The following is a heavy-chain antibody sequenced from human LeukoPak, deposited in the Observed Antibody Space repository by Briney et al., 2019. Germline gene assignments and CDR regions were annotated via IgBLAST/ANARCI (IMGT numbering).Heavy chain of an antibody. CDR3: ARDQGAYYYGSVLDY. CDR1: GFTFSTYG. V-gene: IGHV3-30*02. D-gene: IGHD3-10*01. Sequence: PGGSLRLSCAASGFTFSTYGMHWVRQAPGNGLEWVTFIRSDANKKYYTDSVKGRFAISRDTSKTTLYLQMNSLNAEDTAVYYCARDQGAYYYGSVLDYWGQGTLVTVSS. J-gene: IGHJ4*02. CDR2: IRSDANKK.